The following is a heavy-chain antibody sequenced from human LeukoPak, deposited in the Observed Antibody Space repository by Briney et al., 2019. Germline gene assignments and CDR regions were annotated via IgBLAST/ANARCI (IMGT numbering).Heavy chain of an antibody. D-gene: IGHD2-2*01. CDR1: GFTLSNYW. CDR2: IKEDGSKK. V-gene: IGHV3-7*03. CDR3: AKDLGRYCSSTSCYGGEDHYYYGMDV. J-gene: IGHJ6*02. Sequence: GGSLRLSCAASGFTLSNYWMTWVRQAPGKGLEWVANIKEDGSKKYYMKSVEGRFTISRDNAKSSLYLQMNSLRAEDTALYYCAKDLGRYCSSTSCYGGEDHYYYGMDVWGQGTTVTVSS.